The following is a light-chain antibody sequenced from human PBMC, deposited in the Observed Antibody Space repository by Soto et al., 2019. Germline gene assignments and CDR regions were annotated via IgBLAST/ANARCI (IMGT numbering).Light chain of an antibody. CDR2: RDN. J-gene: IGLJ3*02. CDR1: NIGSKN. Sequence: SYELTQPLSVSVARGQTARITCGGNNIGSKNVHWYQQRPGQAPVLVIYRDNNRPSGIPERFSGSNSGNTATLTISRAQVGDETDYYCQVWDSSTAWVFGGGTKLTVL. CDR3: QVWDSSTAWV. V-gene: IGLV3-9*01.